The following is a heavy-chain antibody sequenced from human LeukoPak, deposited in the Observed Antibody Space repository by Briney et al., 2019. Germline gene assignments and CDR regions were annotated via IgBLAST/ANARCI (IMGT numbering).Heavy chain of an antibody. Sequence: GAPVKVSCTALGYNFSHHHVIWVRQAPGQGLKWMGWIHPTTGDTKFGQNFQGRLTMTCDKSITTAYMDLIELTSADTAGYYCSSHYGPGPVWGQGTLVTASS. CDR1: GYNFSHHH. CDR3: SSHYGPGPV. V-gene: IGHV1-2*02. CDR2: IHPTTGDT. D-gene: IGHD3-10*01. J-gene: IGHJ4*02.